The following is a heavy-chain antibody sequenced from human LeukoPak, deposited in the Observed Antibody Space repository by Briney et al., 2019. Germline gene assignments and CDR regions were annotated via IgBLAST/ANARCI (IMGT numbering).Heavy chain of an antibody. CDR1: GFTFSDYY. CDR3: ARDGRIVASDAFDI. V-gene: IGHV3-11*01. J-gene: IGHJ3*02. CDR2: ISSSGSTI. D-gene: IGHD3-22*01. Sequence: GGSLRLSCAASGFTFSDYYMSWIRQAPGKGLEWVSYISSSGSTIYYADSVKGRFTISRDNAKDSLYLQMNSLRAEDTAVYYCARDGRIVASDAFDIWGQGTMVTVSS.